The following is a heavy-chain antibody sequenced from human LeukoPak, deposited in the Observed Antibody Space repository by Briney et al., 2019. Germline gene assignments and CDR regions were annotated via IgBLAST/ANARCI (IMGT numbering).Heavy chain of an antibody. CDR2: INHSGST. CDR3: ATQTMITAFDI. J-gene: IGHJ3*02. D-gene: IGHD3-22*01. Sequence: LRLSCAASGFTFSDYYWSWIRQPPGKGLEWIGEINHSGSTNYNPSLKSRVTISVDTSKNQFSLKLSSVTAADTAVYYCATQTMITAFDIWGQGTMVTVSS. V-gene: IGHV4-34*08. CDR1: GFTFSDYY.